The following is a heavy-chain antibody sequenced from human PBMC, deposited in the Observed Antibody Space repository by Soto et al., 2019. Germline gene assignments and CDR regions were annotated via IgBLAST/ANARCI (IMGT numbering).Heavy chain of an antibody. CDR1: GGSMSEYF. CDR3: ARDGYDGSGSPYPAY. J-gene: IGHJ4*02. V-gene: IGHV4-59*01. CDR2: VYYLGST. D-gene: IGHD3-10*01. Sequence: PSETLSLTCTVSGGSMSEYFWSWIRQCPGKGLEWIGYVYYLGSTDYNPSLKSRVTISVDTSKRQFSLKLSSVTVADTAVYYCARDGYDGSGSPYPAYWGPGAQVTVSS.